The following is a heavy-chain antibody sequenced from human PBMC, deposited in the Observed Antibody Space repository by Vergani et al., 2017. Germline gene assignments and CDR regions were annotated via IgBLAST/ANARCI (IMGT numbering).Heavy chain of an antibody. J-gene: IGHJ3*02. CDR2: IYSGDST. Sequence: EVQLLESGGGLVQPGGSLRLSCAASGFTFSSYAMSWVRQAPGKGLEWVSGIYSGDSTYYADSGKGRFTISRDKSKNTLYLQMNSLRAEDTAVYYCARECCYRDSFDIWGQGTMVTVSS. CDR1: GFTFSSYA. CDR3: ARECCYRDSFDI. D-gene: IGHD3-3*01. V-gene: IGHV3-66*02.